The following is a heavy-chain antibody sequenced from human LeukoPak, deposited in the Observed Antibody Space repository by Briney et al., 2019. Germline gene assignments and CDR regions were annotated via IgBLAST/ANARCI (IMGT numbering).Heavy chain of an antibody. CDR2: IWYDGSNK. CDR1: GFTFSSYG. J-gene: IGHJ4*02. V-gene: IGHV3-33*06. Sequence: GGSLRLSCAASGFTFSSYGMHWVRQAPGKGLEWVAVIWYDGSNKYYADSVKSRFTISRDNSKNTLYLQMNSLRAEDTAVYYCAKDLGGGYGIFDYWGQGTLVTVSS. D-gene: IGHD5-12*01. CDR3: AKDLGGGYGIFDY.